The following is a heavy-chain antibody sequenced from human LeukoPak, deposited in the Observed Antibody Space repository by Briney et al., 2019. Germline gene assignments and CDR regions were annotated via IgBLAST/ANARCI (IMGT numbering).Heavy chain of an antibody. V-gene: IGHV3-11*04. J-gene: IGHJ3*02. CDR2: ISSSGSTI. CDR3: ASSKVEYSSSFDAFDI. Sequence: GGSLRLSCAASGFTFSDYYMSWIRQAPGKGLEWVSYISSSGSTIYYADSVKGRFTISRDNAKNSLYLQMNSLRAEDTAVYYCASSKVEYSSSFDAFDIWGQGTMVTVSS. CDR1: GFTFSDYY. D-gene: IGHD6-6*01.